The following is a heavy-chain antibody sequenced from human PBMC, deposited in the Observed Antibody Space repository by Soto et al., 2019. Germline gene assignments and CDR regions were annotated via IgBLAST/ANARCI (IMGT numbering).Heavy chain of an antibody. J-gene: IGHJ6*02. V-gene: IGHV3-48*01. D-gene: IGHD5-12*01. CDR1: GFTFSSYS. Sequence: PGGSLRLSFAASGFTFSSYSLNWVRQAPGKGLEWVSYITSSGTTVYYADSVRGRFTISRDNAKNSLYLQMNSLRAEDTAVYYCARSMATIGYYYYGMDVWGQGTTVTVSS. CDR2: ITSSGTTV. CDR3: ARSMATIGYYYYGMDV.